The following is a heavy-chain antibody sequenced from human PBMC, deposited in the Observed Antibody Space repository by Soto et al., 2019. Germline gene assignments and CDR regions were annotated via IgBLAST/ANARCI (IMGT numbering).Heavy chain of an antibody. CDR3: ARIRKQKYYYDSSGDYYFDY. D-gene: IGHD3-22*01. J-gene: IGHJ4*02. V-gene: IGHV2-70*01. CDR2: IDWDDDK. CDR1: GFSLSTSGMC. Sequence: SGPTVVNPTQTLTLTCTFSGFSLSTSGMCVSWIRQPPGKALEWLALIDWDDDKYYSTSLKTRLTISKDTSKNQVVLTMTNMDPVDTATYYCARIRKQKYYYDSSGDYYFDYWGQGTLVTVSS.